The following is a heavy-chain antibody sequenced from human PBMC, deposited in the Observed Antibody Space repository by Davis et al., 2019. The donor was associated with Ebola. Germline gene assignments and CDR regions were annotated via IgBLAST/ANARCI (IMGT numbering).Heavy chain of an antibody. CDR2: ISYDGSNK. J-gene: IGHJ4*02. V-gene: IGHV3-30*03. D-gene: IGHD4-23*01. CDR1: GFTVSSYG. Sequence: GESLKISCAASGFTVSSYGMHWVRQAPGKGLEWVAVISYDGSNKYYADSVKGRFTISGDNAKNTLYLQMNSLRVEDTAVYYCTRVIDGDYDGNWGQGTLVTVSS. CDR3: TRVIDGDYDGN.